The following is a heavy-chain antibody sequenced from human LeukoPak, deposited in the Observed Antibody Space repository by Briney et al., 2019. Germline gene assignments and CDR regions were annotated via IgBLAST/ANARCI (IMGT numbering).Heavy chain of an antibody. V-gene: IGHV4-39*01. CDR2: IYYSGST. Sequence: SETLPLTCTVFGGSISCSDCYWGWIRQPPGRGLDWIASIYYSGSTYYNPSLKSRVAMSVDTSKNQSSLRLSSVTSADTAVYYCARLTAAGTVDYWGQGTLVTVSS. CDR3: ARLTAAGTVDY. J-gene: IGHJ4*02. CDR1: GGSISCSDCY. D-gene: IGHD6-13*01.